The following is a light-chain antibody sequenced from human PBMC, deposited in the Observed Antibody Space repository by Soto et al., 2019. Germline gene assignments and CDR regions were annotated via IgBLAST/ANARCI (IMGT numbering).Light chain of an antibody. CDR1: QSVSSTY. CDR3: HQYSSSTKT. J-gene: IGKJ1*01. CDR2: GAS. V-gene: IGKV3-20*01. Sequence: EIVLTQSPGTLCLSPGERATLSCRASQSVSSTYLAWYQQRPGQAPRLLIYGASSRATGIPDRFSGSGSGTDFTLTISRLEPEDFAVYYCHQYSSSTKTFGQGTKVDIK.